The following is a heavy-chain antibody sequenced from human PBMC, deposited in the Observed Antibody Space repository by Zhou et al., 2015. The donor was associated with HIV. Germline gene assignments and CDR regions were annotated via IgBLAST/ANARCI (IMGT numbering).Heavy chain of an antibody. CDR2: INPNSGGT. V-gene: IGHV1-2*02. Sequence: QVQLVQSGAEVKKPGSSVKVSCKASGGTFSSYAISWVRQAPGQGLEWMGWINPNSGGTNYAQKFQGRVTMTRDTSISTAYMELSRLRSDDTAVYYCARDREGIVVVVPWFDPWGQGTLVTVSS. J-gene: IGHJ5*02. D-gene: IGHD2-15*01. CDR1: GGTFSSYA. CDR3: ARDREGIVVVVPWFDP.